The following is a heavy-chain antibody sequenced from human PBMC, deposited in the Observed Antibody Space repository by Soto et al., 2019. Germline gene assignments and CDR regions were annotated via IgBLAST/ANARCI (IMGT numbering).Heavy chain of an antibody. D-gene: IGHD5-18*01. Sequence: ASVKVSCKASGGTFSSYAISWVRQAPGQGLEWMGGIIPIFGTANYAQKFQGRVTITADESTSTAYMELSSLRSEDTAVYYCARSGYSYGLNWFDPWGQGTLVTVSS. V-gene: IGHV1-69*13. CDR3: ARSGYSYGLNWFDP. J-gene: IGHJ5*02. CDR1: GGTFSSYA. CDR2: IIPIFGTA.